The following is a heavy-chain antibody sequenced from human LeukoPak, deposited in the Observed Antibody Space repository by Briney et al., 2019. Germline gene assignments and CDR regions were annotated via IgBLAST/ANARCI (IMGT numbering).Heavy chain of an antibody. CDR3: ITVYDSVAN. V-gene: IGHV3-15*01. J-gene: IGHJ4*02. D-gene: IGHD5-12*01. CDR2: IKSRPDGGTT. Sequence: SGGSLRLSCAASGFTFTNAWMDWVRQAPGKGLEWVGRIKSRPDGGTTDFAASVKGRFTISRDDSKNTLYLHMNSLKTEDTAVYYCITVYDSVANWGRGTLVTVSS. CDR1: GFTFTNAW.